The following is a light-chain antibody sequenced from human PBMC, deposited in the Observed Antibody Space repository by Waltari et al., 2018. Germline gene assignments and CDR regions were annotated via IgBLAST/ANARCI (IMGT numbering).Light chain of an antibody. CDR3: QQYHTSPFT. Sequence: DIVMTQSPDSLAVSLGERATINCKSSQGVLSSSNNQNYLAWYQQKPRPPPKLLIHWASTRESGVPDRFSGSGSGTDFTLTISSLQAEDVAIYYCQQYHTSPFTFGPGTKVDI. CDR2: WAS. CDR1: QGVLSSSNNQNY. J-gene: IGKJ3*01. V-gene: IGKV4-1*01.